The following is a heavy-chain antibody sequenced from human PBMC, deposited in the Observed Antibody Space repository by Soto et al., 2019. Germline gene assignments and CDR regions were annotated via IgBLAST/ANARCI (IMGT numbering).Heavy chain of an antibody. V-gene: IGHV3-23*01. J-gene: IGHJ4*02. D-gene: IGHD3-10*01. CDR1: GFTFSSYA. CDR2: ISGSGGST. CDR3: AKDLPGVVRGVPISPFDY. Sequence: GGSLRLSCAASGFTFSSYAMSWVRQAPGKGLEWVSAISGSGGSTYYADSVKGRFTISRDNSKNTLYLQMNSLRAEDTAVYYCAKDLPGVVRGVPISPFDYWGQGTLVTVSS.